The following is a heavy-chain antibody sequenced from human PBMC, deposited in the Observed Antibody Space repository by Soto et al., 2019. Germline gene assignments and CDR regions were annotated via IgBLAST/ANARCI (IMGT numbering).Heavy chain of an antibody. J-gene: IGHJ4*02. CDR3: AREPRTGTTPRGYFDY. CDR2: ISYDGSNK. D-gene: IGHD1-7*01. CDR1: GFTFSSYA. V-gene: IGHV3-30-3*01. Sequence: GGSLRLSCAASGFTFSSYAMHWVRQAPGKGLEWVAVISYDGSNKYYADSVKGRFTISRDNSKNTLYLQMNSLRAEDTAVYYCAREPRTGTTPRGYFDYWGQGTLVTVSS.